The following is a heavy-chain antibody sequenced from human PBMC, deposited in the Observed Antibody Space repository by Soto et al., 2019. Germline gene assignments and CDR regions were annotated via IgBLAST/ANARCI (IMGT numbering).Heavy chain of an antibody. CDR3: ARGPKPYGDYGYYYGMDV. CDR2: IIPIFGTA. J-gene: IGHJ6*02. CDR1: GGTFSSYA. Sequence: ASVKVSCKASGGTFSSYAISWVRQAPGQGLEWMGGIIPIFGTANYAQKFQGRVTITADESTSTAYMELSSLRSEDTAVYYCARGPKPYGDYGYYYGMDVWGQGTTVTVSS. D-gene: IGHD4-17*01. V-gene: IGHV1-69*13.